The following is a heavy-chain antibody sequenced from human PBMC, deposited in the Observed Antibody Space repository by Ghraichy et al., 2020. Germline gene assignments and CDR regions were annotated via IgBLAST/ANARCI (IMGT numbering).Heavy chain of an antibody. CDR2: IYYSGST. V-gene: IGHV4-61*01. J-gene: IGHJ3*02. D-gene: IGHD2-15*01. CDR3: ARDHRVDVAFDI. CDR1: GGSVSSGSYY. Sequence: SETLSLTCTVSGGSVSSGSYYWSWIRQPPGKGLEWIGYIYYSGSTNYNPSLKSRVTISVDTSKNQFSLKLSSVTAADPAVYYCARDHRVDVAFDIWGQGTMVTVSS.